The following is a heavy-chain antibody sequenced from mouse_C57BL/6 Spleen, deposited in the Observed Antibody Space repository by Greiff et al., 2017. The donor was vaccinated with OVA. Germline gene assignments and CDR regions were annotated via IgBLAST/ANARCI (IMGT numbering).Heavy chain of an antibody. V-gene: IGHV3-6*01. CDR1: GYSITSGYY. CDR3: ARVTTGWYFDV. Sequence: QSGPGLVKPSQSLSLTCSVTGYSITSGYYWNWIRQFPGNKLEWMGYISYDGSNNYNPSLKNRIPITRDTSKNQFFLKLNSVTTEDTATYYCARVTTGWYFDVWGTGTTVTVSS. CDR2: ISYDGSN. D-gene: IGHD1-1*01. J-gene: IGHJ1*03.